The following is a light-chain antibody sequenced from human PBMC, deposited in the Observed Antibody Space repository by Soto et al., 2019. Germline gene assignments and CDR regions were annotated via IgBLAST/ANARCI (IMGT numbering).Light chain of an antibody. Sequence: QAVVTQEPSLTVSPGGTVTLTCGSSTGAVTNYHWPYWFQQKAGQVPRTLIYDTSDKHSWTPVRFLGSLLGGKAALTLSGAQPEDEAEYFCLLSYNGARIFGGGTKLTVL. J-gene: IGLJ2*01. CDR3: LLSYNGARI. CDR2: DTS. V-gene: IGLV7-46*01. CDR1: TGAVTNYHW.